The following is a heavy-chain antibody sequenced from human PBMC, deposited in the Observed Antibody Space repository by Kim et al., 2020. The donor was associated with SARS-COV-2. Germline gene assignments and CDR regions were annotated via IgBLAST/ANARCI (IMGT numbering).Heavy chain of an antibody. V-gene: IGHV1-8*01. D-gene: IGHD3-10*01. J-gene: IGHJ6*02. Sequence: ASVKVSCKASGYTFTSYDINWVRQATGQGLEWMGWMNPNSGNTGYAQKFQGRVTMTRNTSISTAYMELSSLRSEDTAVYYCAREITMVQGVIMHYYGMDVWGQGATVTVSS. CDR1: GYTFTSYD. CDR3: AREITMVQGVIMHYYGMDV. CDR2: MNPNSGNT.